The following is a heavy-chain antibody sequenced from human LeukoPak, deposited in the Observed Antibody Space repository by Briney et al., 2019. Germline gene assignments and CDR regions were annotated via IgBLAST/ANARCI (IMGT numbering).Heavy chain of an antibody. V-gene: IGHV3-48*01. CDR2: ISSSSSTI. CDR3: VRLIVGASDY. CDR1: GFTFSSYS. D-gene: IGHD1-26*01. Sequence: GGSLRLSCAASGFTFSSYSMNWVRQAPGKGLEWVSYISSSSSTIYYADSVKGRFTISRDNAKNSLYLQMNSLRAEDTAVYYCVRLIVGASDYWGQGTLVTVSS. J-gene: IGHJ4*02.